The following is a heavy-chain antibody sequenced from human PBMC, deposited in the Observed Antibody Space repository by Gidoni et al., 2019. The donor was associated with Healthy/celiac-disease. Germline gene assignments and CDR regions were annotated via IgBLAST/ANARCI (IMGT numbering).Heavy chain of an antibody. CDR3: ARQGAPDYYDSSGYDAFDI. V-gene: IGHV5-51*01. CDR1: GYSFTSYW. D-gene: IGHD3-22*01. Sequence: EVQLVQSGAEVKKPGEYLKISCKGSGYSFTSYWIGWVRQMPGKGLEWMGIIYPGDSDTRYSPSFQGQVTISADKSISTAYLQWSSLKASDTAMYYCARQGAPDYYDSSGYDAFDIWGQGTMVTVSS. J-gene: IGHJ3*02. CDR2: IYPGDSDT.